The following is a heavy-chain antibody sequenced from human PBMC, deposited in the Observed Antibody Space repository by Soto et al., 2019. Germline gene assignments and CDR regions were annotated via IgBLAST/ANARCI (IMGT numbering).Heavy chain of an antibody. CDR3: ARDGYDFWSGSPDYYYYYGMDV. CDR2: ISSSSSYI. Sequence: GGSLRLSCAASGFTFSSYSMNWVRQAPGKGLEWVSSISSSSSYIYYADSVKGRFTISRDNAKNPLYLQMNSLRAEDTAVYYCARDGYDFWSGSPDYYYYYGMDVWGQGTTVTVSS. D-gene: IGHD3-3*01. V-gene: IGHV3-21*01. J-gene: IGHJ6*02. CDR1: GFTFSSYS.